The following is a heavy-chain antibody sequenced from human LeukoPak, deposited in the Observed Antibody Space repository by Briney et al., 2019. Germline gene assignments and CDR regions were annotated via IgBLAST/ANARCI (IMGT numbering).Heavy chain of an antibody. V-gene: IGHV3-7*03. CDR1: GFTFSSYW. CDR2: IKQDGSEK. J-gene: IGHJ4*02. D-gene: IGHD3-22*01. Sequence: GGSLRLSCAASGFTFSSYWMSWVRQAPGKGLEWVANIKQDGSEKYYVDSVKGRFTISRDNAKNSLYLQMNSLRAEDTAVYYCARVDDDSSGSHPDYWGQGTLVAVSS. CDR3: ARVDDDSSGSHPDY.